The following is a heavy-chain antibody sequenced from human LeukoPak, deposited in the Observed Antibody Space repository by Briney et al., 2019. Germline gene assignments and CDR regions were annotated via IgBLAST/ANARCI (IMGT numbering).Heavy chain of an antibody. CDR3: ARNDYGDYERPFFY. CDR1: GFTFSSYG. V-gene: IGHV3-33*01. D-gene: IGHD4-17*01. Sequence: GGSLRLSCAASGFTFSSYGMHWVRQAPGKGLEWVAVIWYDGSNKYYADSVKGRFTISRDNSKNTLYLQMNSLRAEDTAVYYCARNDYGDYERPFFYWGQGTLVTVSS. J-gene: IGHJ4*02. CDR2: IWYDGSNK.